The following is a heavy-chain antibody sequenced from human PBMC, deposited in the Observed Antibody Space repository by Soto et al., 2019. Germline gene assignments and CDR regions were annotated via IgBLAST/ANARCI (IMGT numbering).Heavy chain of an antibody. CDR1: AFTFSSYA. CDR3: AKDQRLRLYRNFDY. D-gene: IGHD2-8*01. J-gene: IGHJ4*02. CDR2: ISGSGGSR. V-gene: IGHV3-23*01. Sequence: PGGSLRLSCAASAFTFSSYAMSWVRQAPGKGLEWVSAISGSGGSRYYADSVKGRFTISRDNSKNTLYLQMNSLRAEDTAVYYCAKDQRLRLYRNFDYWGQGTLVTVSS.